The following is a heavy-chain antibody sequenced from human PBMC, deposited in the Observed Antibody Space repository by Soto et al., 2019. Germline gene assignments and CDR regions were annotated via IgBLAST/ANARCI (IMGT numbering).Heavy chain of an antibody. CDR3: ARQDHGMDV. CDR1: GGSFSGYY. J-gene: IGHJ6*02. Sequence: QVQLQQWGAGLLKPSETLSLTCAVYGGSFSGYYWSWIRQPPGKGLEWIGEINHSGSTNYNPSLKGRVTISVGTSRNQFSLKLNSVTAADTAAYYCARQDHGMDVWGQGTTVTVSS. V-gene: IGHV4-34*01. CDR2: INHSGST.